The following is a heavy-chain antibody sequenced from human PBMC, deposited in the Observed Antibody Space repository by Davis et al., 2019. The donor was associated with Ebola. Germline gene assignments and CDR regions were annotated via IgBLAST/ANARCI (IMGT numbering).Heavy chain of an antibody. V-gene: IGHV4-59*08. CDR3: ARQATTFIVVVVAATGWFDP. CDR2: IYYSGST. CDR1: GGSISSYY. D-gene: IGHD2-15*01. Sequence: MPSETLSLTCTVSGGSISSYYWSWIRQPPGKGLEWIGYIYYSGSTYYNPSLKSRVTISVDTSKNQFSLKLSSVTAADTAVYYCARQATTFIVVVVAATGWFDPWGQGTLVTVSS. J-gene: IGHJ5*02.